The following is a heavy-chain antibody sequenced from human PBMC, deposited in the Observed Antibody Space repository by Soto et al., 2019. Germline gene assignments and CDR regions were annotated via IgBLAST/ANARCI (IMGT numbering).Heavy chain of an antibody. V-gene: IGHV3-7*01. D-gene: IGHD5-12*01. J-gene: IGHJ6*03. CDR1: GFTFSSYW. CDR2: IKQDGSEK. Sequence: GGSLRLSCAASGFTFSSYWMSWVRQAPGKGLEWVANIKQDGSEKYYGDSVKGRFTISRDNVKNSLYVQMNSLRAEDTAVYYCARALRLGYEHHMYVWGRGTTVTGS. CDR3: ARALRLGYEHHMYV.